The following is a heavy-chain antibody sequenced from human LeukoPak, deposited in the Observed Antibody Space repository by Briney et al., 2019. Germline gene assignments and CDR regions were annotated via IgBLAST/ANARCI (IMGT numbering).Heavy chain of an antibody. V-gene: IGHV1-69*04. Sequence: GASVKVSCKASGGTFSSYAISWVRQAPGQGLEWMGRISPILGIANYAQKFQGRVTITADKSTSTAYMELSSLRSEDTAVYYCATKTQRGYSGYDSGAGFDYWGQGTLVTVSS. CDR3: ATKTQRGYSGYDSGAGFDY. CDR1: GGTFSSYA. CDR2: ISPILGIA. D-gene: IGHD5-12*01. J-gene: IGHJ4*02.